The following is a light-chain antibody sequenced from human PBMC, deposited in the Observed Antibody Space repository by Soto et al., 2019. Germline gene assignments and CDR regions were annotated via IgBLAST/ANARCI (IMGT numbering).Light chain of an antibody. CDR1: QSVSSSY. Sequence: EIVLTHSPGTLSLSPWERATLSCRASQSVSSSYLAWYQQKPGQAPRLLIYDASSRANGIPARFTGSGSGTDFSLTISSLEPEDFAVYYCQQGSTWPKFGQGTKVDIK. CDR3: QQGSTWPK. J-gene: IGKJ1*01. CDR2: DAS. V-gene: IGKV3D-20*02.